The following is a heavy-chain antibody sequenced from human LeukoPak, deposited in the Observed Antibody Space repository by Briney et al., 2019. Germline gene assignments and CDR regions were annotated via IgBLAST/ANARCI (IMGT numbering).Heavy chain of an antibody. Sequence: ASVQVSCKAYGYTFTGYYVLWVRQAPGQGLEWMGWINPNSGGTHSAQKFQGRVTMTRDTSISTAYMELSRLTSDDTAVYYCARWAGYSNWFDPWGQGTLVTVSS. V-gene: IGHV1-2*02. D-gene: IGHD2-15*01. CDR3: ARWAGYSNWFDP. J-gene: IGHJ5*02. CDR2: INPNSGGT. CDR1: GYTFTGYY.